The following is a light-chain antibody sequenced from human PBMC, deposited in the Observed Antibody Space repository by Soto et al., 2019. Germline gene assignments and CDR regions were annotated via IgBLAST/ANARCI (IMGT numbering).Light chain of an antibody. CDR3: QQSYSTPIT. CDR1: QSFRGL. CDR2: DAY. J-gene: IGKJ5*01. V-gene: IGKV3-11*01. Sequence: EVVLTQSPVTLSLSPGERATLSCRASQSFRGLLAWYQQKPGRAPRLLIYDAYNRATGIPPRFSGSGSGTDFTLTISSLEPEDFATYYCQQSYSTPITFGQGTRLEIK.